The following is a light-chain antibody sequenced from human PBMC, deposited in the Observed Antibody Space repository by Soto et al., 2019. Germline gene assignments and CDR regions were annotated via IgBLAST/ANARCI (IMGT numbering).Light chain of an antibody. V-gene: IGKV3-20*01. CDR3: QQFGSSPCT. CDR1: QSVSSPY. J-gene: IGKJ1*01. CDR2: GAS. Sequence: ENVLTQTPGTLSLSPGERATLSCRASQSVSSPYLAWYQQKPGQAPRLLMYGASRRAAGIPDRFSGSGSGTDFTLTISRLEPEDLAVYYCQQFGSSPCTFGQGTKVEIK.